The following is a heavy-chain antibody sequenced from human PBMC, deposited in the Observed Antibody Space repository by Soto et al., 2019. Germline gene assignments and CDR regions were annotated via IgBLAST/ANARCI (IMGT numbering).Heavy chain of an antibody. D-gene: IGHD6-6*01. V-gene: IGHV1-69*02. Sequence: ASVKVSCKASGGTFSSYTISWVRQAPGQGLEWMGRIIPILGIANYAQKFQGRVTITADKSTSTAYMELSSLRSEDTAVYYCARNWAPRTEIAARPGMGAGDNWFDPWGQGTLVTVSS. CDR2: IIPILGIA. CDR3: ARNWAPRTEIAARPGMGAGDNWFDP. CDR1: GGTFSSYT. J-gene: IGHJ5*02.